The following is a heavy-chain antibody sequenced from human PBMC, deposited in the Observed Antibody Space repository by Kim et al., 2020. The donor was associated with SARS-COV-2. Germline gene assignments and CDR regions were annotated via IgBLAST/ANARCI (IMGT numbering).Heavy chain of an antibody. J-gene: IGHJ2*01. V-gene: IGHV4-59*08. CDR3: ARQWVTMVRGVIMYWYFDL. Sequence: SETLSLTCTVSGGSISSYYWSWIRQPPGKGLEWIGYIYYSGSTNYNPSLKSRVTISVDTSKNQFSLKLSSVTAADTAVYYCARQWVTMVRGVIMYWYFDLWGRGTLVTVSS. D-gene: IGHD3-10*01. CDR1: GGSISSYY. CDR2: IYYSGST.